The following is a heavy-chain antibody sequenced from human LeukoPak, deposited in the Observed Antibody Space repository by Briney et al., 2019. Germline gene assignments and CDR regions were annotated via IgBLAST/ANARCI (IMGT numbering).Heavy chain of an antibody. CDR3: ARERVRGYDSSGYYIY. V-gene: IGHV3-53*04. Sequence: GGSLRLSCAASGFTVSSNYKSWVRQAPRKGLEWVSVIYSGGSTYYADSVKGRFTISRHNSKNTLYLQMNSLRAEDTAVYYCARERVRGYDSSGYYIYWGQGTLVTVSS. CDR2: IYSGGST. D-gene: IGHD3-22*01. J-gene: IGHJ4*02. CDR1: GFTVSSNY.